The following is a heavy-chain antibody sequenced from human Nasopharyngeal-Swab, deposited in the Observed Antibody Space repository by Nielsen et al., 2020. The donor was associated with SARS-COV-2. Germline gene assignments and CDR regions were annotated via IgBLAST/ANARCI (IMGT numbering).Heavy chain of an antibody. V-gene: IGHV6-1*01. CDR1: GDSVSSNVAA. Sequence: SETLSLTCAISGDSVSSNVAAWTWIRQSPSSGLEWLGRTYYRSQWYNDYAVSVRSRITISPDISKNQFSLHLNSVTPEDTAVYYCASFAQGSPSLYWGQGILVTVSS. CDR3: ASFAQGSPSLY. J-gene: IGHJ4*02. CDR2: TYYRSQWYN.